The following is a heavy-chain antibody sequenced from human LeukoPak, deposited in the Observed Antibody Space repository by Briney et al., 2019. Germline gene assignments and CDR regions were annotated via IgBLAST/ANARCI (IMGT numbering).Heavy chain of an antibody. Sequence: GGSLRLSCAASGFTFSSYEMNWVRQAPGKGLEWVSYISSSGSTIYYADSVKGRFTISRDNAKNSLYLQMNSLRSEDMAVYYCARGAKFRSYGSGTYYTSLPFDPWGQGTLVTVSS. V-gene: IGHV3-48*03. CDR2: ISSSGSTI. CDR1: GFTFSSYE. D-gene: IGHD3-10*01. CDR3: ARGAKFRSYGSGTYYTSLPFDP. J-gene: IGHJ5*02.